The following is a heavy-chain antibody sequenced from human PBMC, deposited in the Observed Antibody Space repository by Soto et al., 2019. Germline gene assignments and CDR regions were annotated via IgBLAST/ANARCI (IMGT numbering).Heavy chain of an antibody. J-gene: IGHJ2*01. D-gene: IGHD4-17*01. CDR3: ARMADGDYGTGYFDL. Sequence: SETLSLSRAVPGYSLDSGTCWGSVRQPPGKGLQWIGYIYYSGSTYYNPSLKSRVTMSVDTSKDQFSLKLSSVTAVDTAVYYCARMADGDYGTGYFDLWGRVTLVT. V-gene: IGHV4-28*01. CDR2: IYYSGST. CDR1: GYSLDSGTC.